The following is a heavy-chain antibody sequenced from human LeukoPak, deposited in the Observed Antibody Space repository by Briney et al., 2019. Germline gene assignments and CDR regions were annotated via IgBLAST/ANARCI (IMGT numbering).Heavy chain of an antibody. V-gene: IGHV3-7*05. J-gene: IGHJ4*02. CDR1: GFTFRDFW. CDR2: IKQYGSVK. D-gene: IGHD3-16*02. CDR3: AYRFCAGCYGDFFDY. Sequence: PGGSLRLSCAASGFTFRDFWMSGVRQAPGKGREGVANIKQYGSVKYYVDAVKGRFTISRDNAKNSLYLKMNSLRAEDTAVYYCAYRFCAGCYGDFFDYWGQGPLVTVSS.